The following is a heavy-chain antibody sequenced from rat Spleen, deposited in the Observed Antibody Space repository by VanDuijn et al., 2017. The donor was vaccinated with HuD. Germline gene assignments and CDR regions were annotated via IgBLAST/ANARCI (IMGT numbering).Heavy chain of an antibody. CDR3: TRPNYGGYGV. J-gene: IGHJ1*01. CDR1: GFSLTNYG. CDR2: IWGDGST. D-gene: IGHD1-11*01. V-gene: IGHV2-13*01. Sequence: QVQLKESGPGLVQPSQTLSLTCTVSGFSLTNYGVNWVRQPPGKGLEWMGGIWGDGSTNNNSDLKSRLSISRDTSKSQVFLKMNSLQTEDTAIYFCTRPNYGGYGVWGPGTMVTVSS.